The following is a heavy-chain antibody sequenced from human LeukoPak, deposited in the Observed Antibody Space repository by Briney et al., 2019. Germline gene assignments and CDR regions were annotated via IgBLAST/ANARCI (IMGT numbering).Heavy chain of an antibody. CDR1: GYTFTSHY. D-gene: IGHD6-6*01. V-gene: IGHV1-46*01. J-gene: IGHJ6*03. CDR2: ITPSGGST. CDR3: ARAVEYSSSGFNYYYYYYRDV. Sequence: ASVNVSSQASGYTFTSHYMHSVRQAPGQGHEWMGIITPSGGSTSYAQKCQGRVTMTRDLSRSTVSLALSSLRSEDTAVYYCARAVEYSSSGFNYYYYYYRDVWGKGTTVTVSS.